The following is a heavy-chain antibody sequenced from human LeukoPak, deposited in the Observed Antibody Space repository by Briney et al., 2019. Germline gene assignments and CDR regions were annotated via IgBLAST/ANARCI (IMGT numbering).Heavy chain of an antibody. CDR3: ARSLFRFLEWSYRSYYYYYMDV. CDR1: GGTFSSYA. Sequence: ASVKVSCKASGGTFSSYAISWVPQAPGQGREWMGGNIPIFGTANYAQKFQGRVTITADKPTSTAYMELSRLRSEDTAVYYCARSLFRFLEWSYRSYYYYYMDVWGKGTTVTVSS. J-gene: IGHJ6*03. CDR2: NIPIFGTA. V-gene: IGHV1-69*06. D-gene: IGHD3-3*01.